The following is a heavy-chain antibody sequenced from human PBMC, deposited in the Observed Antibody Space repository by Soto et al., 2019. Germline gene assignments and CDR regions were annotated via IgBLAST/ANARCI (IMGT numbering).Heavy chain of an antibody. CDR1: GYTFTSYY. V-gene: IGHV1-46*01. CDR3: ATAYTVVTSRYYSGMDV. J-gene: IGHJ6*02. D-gene: IGHD2-15*01. Sequence: ASVKVSCKASGYTFTSYYMHWVRQAPGQGLGWMGIINPSGGSTSYAQKFQGRVTMTRDTSTSTVYMELSSLRSEDTAVYYCATAYTVVTSRYYSGMDVWGQGTTVTVSS. CDR2: INPSGGST.